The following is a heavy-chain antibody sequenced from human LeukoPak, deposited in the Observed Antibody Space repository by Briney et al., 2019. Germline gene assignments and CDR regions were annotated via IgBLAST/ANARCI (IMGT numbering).Heavy chain of an antibody. CDR1: GGSISSYY. D-gene: IGHD6-6*01. V-gene: IGHV4-59*12. Sequence: SETLSLTCTVSGGSISSYYWSWIRQPPGKGLEWIGYIYYSGSTDYNPSLKSRVTISVDTSKNQFSLKLSSVTAADTAVYYCARDGWFSKYDSSSSHYYYYYMDVWGKGTTVTVSS. J-gene: IGHJ6*03. CDR2: IYYSGST. CDR3: ARDGWFSKYDSSSSHYYYYYMDV.